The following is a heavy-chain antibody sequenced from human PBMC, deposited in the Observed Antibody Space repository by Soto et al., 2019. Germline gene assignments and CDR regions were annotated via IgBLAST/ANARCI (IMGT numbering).Heavy chain of an antibody. Sequence: SETLSLTCTVSGDSIGSGNKYWSWIRRAPGKGLEWIGYIFSSGTTYYNPSLKSRLTMSLDTSQNQFSLKLNSVTAADTAVYFCARVPSPFDFYYAMDVWGQGTTVTVSS. J-gene: IGHJ6*02. CDR1: GDSIGSGNKY. V-gene: IGHV4-30-4*02. CDR2: IFSSGTT. D-gene: IGHD3-16*01. CDR3: ARVPSPFDFYYAMDV.